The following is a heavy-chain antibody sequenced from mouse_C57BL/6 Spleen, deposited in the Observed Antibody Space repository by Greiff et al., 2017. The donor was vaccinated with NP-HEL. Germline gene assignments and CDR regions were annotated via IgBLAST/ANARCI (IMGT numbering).Heavy chain of an antibody. V-gene: IGHV1-64*01. CDR3: ARGYYSNYEYFDV. CDR1: GYTFTSYW. CDR2: IHPNSGST. D-gene: IGHD2-5*01. J-gene: IGHJ1*03. Sequence: VQLHQPGAELVKPGASVKLSCKASGYTFTSYWMHWVKQRPGQGLEWIGMIHPNSGSTNYNEKFKSKATLTVDKSSSTAYMQLSSLTSEDSAVYYCARGYYSNYEYFDVWGTGTTVTVSS.